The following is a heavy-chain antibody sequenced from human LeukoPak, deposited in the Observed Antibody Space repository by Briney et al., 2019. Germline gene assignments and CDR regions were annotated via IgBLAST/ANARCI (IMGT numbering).Heavy chain of an antibody. CDR1: GFTFRNYA. V-gene: IGHV3-23*01. CDR3: AGGSSSWYIDY. CDR2: LSSGDSSS. Sequence: PGGSLRLSCAASGFTFRNYAMNWVRQTPGKGLEWVSSLSSGDSSSNYADSVKGRFNISRDSSKNTGYLQMNSLRAEDTAVYYCAGGSSSWYIDYWGQGALVTVSS. J-gene: IGHJ4*02. D-gene: IGHD6-13*01.